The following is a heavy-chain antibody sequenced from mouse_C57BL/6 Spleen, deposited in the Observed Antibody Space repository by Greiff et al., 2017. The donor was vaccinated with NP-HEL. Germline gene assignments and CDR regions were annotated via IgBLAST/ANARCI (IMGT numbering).Heavy chain of an antibody. CDR1: GFNIKDDY. J-gene: IGHJ2*01. D-gene: IGHD1-3*01. Sequence: LVESGAELVRPGASVKLSCTASGFNIKDDYMHWVKQRPEQGLEWIGWIDPENGDTEYASKFQGKATITADTSSNTAYLQLSSLTSEDTAVYYCTTPYKMDYWGQGTTLTVSS. CDR3: TTPYKMDY. V-gene: IGHV14-4*01. CDR2: IDPENGDT.